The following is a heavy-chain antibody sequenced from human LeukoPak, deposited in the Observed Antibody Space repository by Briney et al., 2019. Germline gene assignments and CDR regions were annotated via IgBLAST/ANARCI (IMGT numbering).Heavy chain of an antibody. D-gene: IGHD1-26*01. CDR1: GGSFSGYC. J-gene: IGHJ5*02. CDR2: INHRGST. CDR3: ARDGGSYHNPP. V-gene: IGHV4-34*01. Sequence: SETLSLTCAVYGGSFSGYCWSWIRQPPGKGLEWIGEINHRGSTNYNPSLKSRVTISVDTSKNQFSLKLSSVTAADTAVYYCARDGGSYHNPPWGQGTLVTVSS.